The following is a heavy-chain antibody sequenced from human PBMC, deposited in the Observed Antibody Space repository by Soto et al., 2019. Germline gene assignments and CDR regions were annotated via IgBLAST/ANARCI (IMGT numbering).Heavy chain of an antibody. V-gene: IGHV3-23*01. CDR1: GFTFRSYA. D-gene: IGHD2-8*01. J-gene: IGHJ3*02. CDR3: MQKGQHCDAFPI. Sequence: EVQLLESGGGLVQPGGSLRLSCAASGFTFRSYAMSWVRQAPGKGLECVATISGSGGATYFADSVKGRFTISRDNSENKLYMQMSSLRAEDTAVYYGMQKGQHCDAFPIWGQGRMVFVSS. CDR2: ISGSGGAT.